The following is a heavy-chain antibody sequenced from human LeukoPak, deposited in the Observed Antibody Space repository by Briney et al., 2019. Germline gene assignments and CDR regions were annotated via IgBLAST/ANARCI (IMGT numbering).Heavy chain of an antibody. CDR3: ATSYGGSHFDY. CDR2: IYPGDSDT. J-gene: IGHJ4*02. CDR1: GYSFSNYW. V-gene: IGHV5-51*01. Sequence: GESLKISCKGSGYSFSNYWIAWVRQMPGKGLEWTGLIYPGDSDTRYSPSFQGQVTFSADKSISTAYLQWSSLKASDTAMYYCATSYGGSHFDYWGQGTLVTVSS. D-gene: IGHD2-15*01.